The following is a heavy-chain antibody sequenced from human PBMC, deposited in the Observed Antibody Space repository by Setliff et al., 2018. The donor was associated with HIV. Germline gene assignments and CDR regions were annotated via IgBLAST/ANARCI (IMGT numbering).Heavy chain of an antibody. D-gene: IGHD4-17*01. CDR2: ISGSGGST. V-gene: IGHV3-23*01. J-gene: IGHJ5*02. Sequence: GGSLRLSCAASGFTFSSYAMSWVRQAPGKGLECVSGISGSGGSTYYADSVKGRFTISRDNSKNTLYLQMNSLRAEDTAVYYCAKADRGYGRNWFDPWGQGTLVTVSS. CDR1: GFTFSSYA. CDR3: AKADRGYGRNWFDP.